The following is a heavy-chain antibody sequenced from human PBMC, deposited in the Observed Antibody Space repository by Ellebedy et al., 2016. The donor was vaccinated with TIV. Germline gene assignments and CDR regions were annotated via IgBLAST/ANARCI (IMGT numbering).Heavy chain of an antibody. CDR2: ISAYNGNT. CDR3: ARGPRYCSSTSCYAEIYYMDV. Sequence: ASVKVSCKASGYTFTNYCISWVRQAPGQGLEWMVWISAYNGNTNYAQKFQGRVTMTKDTSTSTTYMDLRSLTSDDTAVYYCARGPRYCSSTSCYAEIYYMDVWGKGTTVTVSS. CDR1: GYTFTNYC. V-gene: IGHV1-18*04. J-gene: IGHJ6*03. D-gene: IGHD2-2*01.